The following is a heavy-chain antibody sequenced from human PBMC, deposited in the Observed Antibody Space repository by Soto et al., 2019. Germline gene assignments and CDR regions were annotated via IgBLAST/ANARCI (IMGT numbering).Heavy chain of an antibody. CDR1: GGSFSGYY. Sequence: SENLSLTYAVYGGSFSGYYWSWIRQPPGKGLEWIGEINHSGSTNYNPSLKSRVTMSLDTSRNQFSLKLSSVTAADTAVYYCAREGGYFDICGSCVYHYHVVDFCGQGTTVSVSS. CDR3: AREGGYFDICGSCVYHYHVVDF. V-gene: IGHV4-34*01. CDR2: INHSGST. D-gene: IGHD3-22*01. J-gene: IGHJ6*02.